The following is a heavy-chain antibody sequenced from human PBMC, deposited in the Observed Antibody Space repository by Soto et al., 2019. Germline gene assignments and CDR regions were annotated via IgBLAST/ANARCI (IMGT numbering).Heavy chain of an antibody. CDR3: ARETNGDYVDLDY. V-gene: IGHV3-23*01. Sequence: GGSLRLACAAYGSPFSSYSMTWVRQAPGRGLQWVSGITGSGDTTYYADSVKGRFAISRDNSKNTLYLQLSSLRAEDTALYYCARETNGDYVDLDYWGQGNLVTVSA. J-gene: IGHJ4*02. CDR1: GSPFSSYS. CDR2: ITGSGDTT. D-gene: IGHD4-17*01.